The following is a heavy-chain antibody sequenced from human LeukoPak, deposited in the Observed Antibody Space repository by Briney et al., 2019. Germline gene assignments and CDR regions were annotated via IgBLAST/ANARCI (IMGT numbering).Heavy chain of an antibody. CDR1: RGTFSSYA. CDR2: IIPIFGTA. CDR3: AGMGSGWYGDY. J-gene: IGHJ4*02. V-gene: IGHV1-69*05. D-gene: IGHD6-19*01. Sequence: AAVKVSCKASRGTFSSYAISWVRQPPGQGLEWMGGIIPIFGTANYAQKFQGRVTITTDESTSTAYMELSSLRSEDTAVYYCAGMGSGWYGDYWGQGTLVTVSS.